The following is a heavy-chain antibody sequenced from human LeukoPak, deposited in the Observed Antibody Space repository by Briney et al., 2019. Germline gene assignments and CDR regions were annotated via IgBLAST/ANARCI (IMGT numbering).Heavy chain of an antibody. J-gene: IGHJ4*02. CDR3: ARPGSSGYYYIFDY. D-gene: IGHD3-22*01. CDR2: INAGNGNT. CDR1: GFTFSSYG. Sequence: GGSLRLSCAASGFTFSSYGMHWVRQAPGQRLEWMGWINAGNGNTKYSQKFQGRVTITRDTSASTAYMELSSLRSEDTAVYYCARPGSSGYYYIFDYWGQGTLVTVSS. V-gene: IGHV1-3*01.